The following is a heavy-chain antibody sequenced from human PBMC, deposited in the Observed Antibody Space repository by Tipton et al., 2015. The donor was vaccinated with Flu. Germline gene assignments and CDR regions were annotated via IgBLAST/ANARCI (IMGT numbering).Heavy chain of an antibody. D-gene: IGHD2-2*01. CDR2: ISYDGSNK. V-gene: IGHV3-30-3*01. J-gene: IGHJ6*02. CDR3: ARDGGDIVVVPAATDGCYGMDV. CDR1: GFTFSSYA. Sequence: SLRLSCAASGFTFSSYAMHWVRQAPGKGLEWVAVISYDGSNKYYADSVKGRFTISRDNSKNTLYLQMNSPRAEDTAVYYCARDGGDIVVVPAATDGCYGMDVWGQGTTVTVSS.